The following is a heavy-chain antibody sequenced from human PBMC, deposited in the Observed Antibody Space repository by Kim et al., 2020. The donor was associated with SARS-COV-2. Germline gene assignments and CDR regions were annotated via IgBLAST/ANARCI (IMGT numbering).Heavy chain of an antibody. Sequence: ASVKVSCKASGYIFSSYAMNWVRQAPGQGLEWMGWINTNTGNPTYAQGFTGRLVFSLDTSVSKAYLRISSLQAEDTAVYYCARDKFRDYVDYWGPGTLVTVSS. J-gene: IGHJ4*02. CDR2: INTNTGNP. V-gene: IGHV7-4-1*02. CDR1: GYIFSSYA. CDR3: ARDKFRDYVDY.